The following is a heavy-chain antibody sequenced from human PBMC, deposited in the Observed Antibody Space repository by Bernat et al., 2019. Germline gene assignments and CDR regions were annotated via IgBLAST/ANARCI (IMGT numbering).Heavy chain of an antibody. Sequence: VQLVESGGGLVQPGGSLRLSCAASGFTFSSYEMNWVRQAPGKGLEWVSYISSSGSTIYYADSVKGRFTISRDNTKNSLYLQMNSLRAEDTAVYYCARNDLRDSSGWNYFDYWGQGTLVTVSS. CDR2: ISSSGSTI. V-gene: IGHV3-48*03. J-gene: IGHJ4*02. CDR3: ARNDLRDSSGWNYFDY. D-gene: IGHD6-19*01. CDR1: GFTFSSYE.